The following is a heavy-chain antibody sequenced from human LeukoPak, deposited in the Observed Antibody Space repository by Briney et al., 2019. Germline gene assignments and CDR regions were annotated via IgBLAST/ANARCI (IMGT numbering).Heavy chain of an antibody. J-gene: IGHJ4*02. CDR3: ASYDYVWGSYRYMHY. V-gene: IGHV1-69*06. CDR1: GGTFSSHA. CDR2: IIPIFGTA. Sequence: ASVKVSCKASGGTFSSHAISWVRQAPGQGLEWMGGIIPIFGTAYYAQKFQGRVTITADKFTSTAYMELSSLRSEDTAVYYCASYDYVWGSYRYMHYWGQGTLVTVSS. D-gene: IGHD3-16*02.